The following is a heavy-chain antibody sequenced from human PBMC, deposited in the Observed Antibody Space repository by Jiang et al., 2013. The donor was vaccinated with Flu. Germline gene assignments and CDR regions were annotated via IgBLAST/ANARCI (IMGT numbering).Heavy chain of an antibody. J-gene: IGHJ6*02. CDR1: GFTFSDHY. CDR2: SRNKANSFTT. CDR3: VRPNSLSDYGMDV. Sequence: VQLLESGGGLVRPGGSLRLSCAASGFTFSDHYVDWVRQAPGKGLEWVGRSRNKANSFTTEYAASVKGRFSISRDDSKNSVYLQMNSLKTEDTALYYCVRPNSLSDYGMDVWGQGTTVTVSS. D-gene: IGHD4-23*01. V-gene: IGHV3-72*01.